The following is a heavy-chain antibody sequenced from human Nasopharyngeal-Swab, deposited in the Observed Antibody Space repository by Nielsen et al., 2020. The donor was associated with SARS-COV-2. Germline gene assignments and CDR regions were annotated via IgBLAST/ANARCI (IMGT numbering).Heavy chain of an antibody. CDR2: VSHSGST. V-gene: IGHV4-4*02. Sequence: SETLSLTCAVSGGSVSSNVWWTWVRQSPGKGLEWIGEVSHSGSTNYNPSLKSRVTLSMDKSKRQFSLRLTSVSAADTAVYFCARGHLVVVPSPILGLGPFFYSFYLDVWGKGTTAIVSS. D-gene: IGHD2-2*02. J-gene: IGHJ6*03. CDR3: ARGHLVVVPSPILGLGPFFYSFYLDV. CDR1: GGSVSSNVW.